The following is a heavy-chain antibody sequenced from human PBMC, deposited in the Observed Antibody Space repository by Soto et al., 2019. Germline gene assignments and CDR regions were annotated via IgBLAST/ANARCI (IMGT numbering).Heavy chain of an antibody. Sequence: LSLGGTVCGCSIGSYYWSWILHPSGKGLEWIGRIYTSGSTNYNPSLKSRVTMSVDTSKNQFSLKLSSATAADTAVYYCARDRGTTVYYYYGMDVWGQGTTVTVSS. D-gene: IGHD4-4*01. CDR1: GCSIGSYY. CDR2: IYTSGST. J-gene: IGHJ6*02. V-gene: IGHV4-4*07. CDR3: ARDRGTTVYYYYGMDV.